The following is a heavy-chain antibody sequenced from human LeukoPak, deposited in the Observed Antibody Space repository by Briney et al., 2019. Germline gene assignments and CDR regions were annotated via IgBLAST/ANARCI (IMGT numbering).Heavy chain of an antibody. CDR2: ISSSSRTI. D-gene: IGHD2/OR15-2a*01. J-gene: IGHJ4*02. V-gene: IGHV3-48*01. Sequence: GGSLRLSCAASGFLFNSYALHWVRQAPGKGREWVSYISSSSRTIYYADPVKGRFTISRDNAKNSLYLQMNSLRVEDTAVYYCARLKGLLSPIDYWGQGTLVTVSS. CDR3: ARLKGLLSPIDY. CDR1: GFLFNSYA.